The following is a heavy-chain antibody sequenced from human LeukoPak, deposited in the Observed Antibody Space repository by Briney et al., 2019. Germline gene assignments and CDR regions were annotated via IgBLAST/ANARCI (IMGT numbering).Heavy chain of an antibody. Sequence: PSETLSLTCTVSGGSISSYYWSWIRQPPGKGLEWIGYIYYSGSTNYNPSLKSRVTISVDTSKNQFSLKLSSVTAADTAVYYCARAPVLGGGPNWYFDLWGRGTLVTVSS. CDR3: ARAPVLGGGPNWYFDL. J-gene: IGHJ2*01. CDR2: IYYSGST. V-gene: IGHV4-59*01. D-gene: IGHD2-21*01. CDR1: GGSISSYY.